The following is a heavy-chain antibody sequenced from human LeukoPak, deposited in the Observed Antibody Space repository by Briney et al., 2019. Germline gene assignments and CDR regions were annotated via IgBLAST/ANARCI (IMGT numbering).Heavy chain of an antibody. CDR2: IYSGGST. CDR3: ARSRYDSSGYYGIIGN. J-gene: IGHJ4*02. V-gene: IGHV3-53*05. D-gene: IGHD3-22*01. CDR1: GFTVSSNY. Sequence: PGGSLRLSCAASGFTVSSNYMSWVRRAPGKGLEWVSVIYSGGSTYYADSVKGRFTISRDNSKNTLYLQMNSLRAEDTAVYYCARSRYDSSGYYGIIGNWGQGTLVTVSS.